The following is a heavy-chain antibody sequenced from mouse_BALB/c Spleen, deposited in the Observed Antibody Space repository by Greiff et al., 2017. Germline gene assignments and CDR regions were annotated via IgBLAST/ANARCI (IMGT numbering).Heavy chain of an antibody. CDR1: GFTFSSFG. V-gene: IGHV5-17*02. CDR3: ARALGLRAMDY. Sequence: EVQLQESGGGLVQPGGSRKLSCAASGFTFSSFGMHWVRQAPEKGLEWVAYISSGSSTIYYADTVKGRFTISRDNPKNTLFLQMTSLRSEDTAMYYCARALGLRAMDYWGQGTSVTVSS. J-gene: IGHJ4*01. CDR2: ISSGSSTI. D-gene: IGHD3-1*01.